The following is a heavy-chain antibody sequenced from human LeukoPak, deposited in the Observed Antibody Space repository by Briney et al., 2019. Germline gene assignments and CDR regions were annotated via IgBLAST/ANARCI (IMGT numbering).Heavy chain of an antibody. V-gene: IGHV3-23*01. CDR2: ISGSGGST. D-gene: IGHD2-8*02. Sequence: GGSLRLSCAASGFTLSSYAMSWVRQTPGKGLEWVSGISGSGGSTYYADSVKGRFTISRHNSKNTLYLQMNSLRAEDTAVYYCAREVLGPLDYWGQGTLVTVSS. J-gene: IGHJ4*02. CDR1: GFTLSSYA. CDR3: AREVLGPLDY.